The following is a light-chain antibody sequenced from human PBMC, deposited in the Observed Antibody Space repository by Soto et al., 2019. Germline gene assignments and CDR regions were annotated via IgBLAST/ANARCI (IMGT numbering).Light chain of an antibody. J-gene: IGKJ1*01. Sequence: EIVLTQSPGTLSLSPGERATLSCRASQSVSSNYLAWYQQKPGQAPRLLIYGASSRVTGIPDRFSGSGSGKDFTLTIRRLEPEDFAGYYCQQYCRPWTFGQGTKVEIK. CDR1: QSVSSNY. CDR2: GAS. CDR3: QQYCRPWT. V-gene: IGKV3-20*01.